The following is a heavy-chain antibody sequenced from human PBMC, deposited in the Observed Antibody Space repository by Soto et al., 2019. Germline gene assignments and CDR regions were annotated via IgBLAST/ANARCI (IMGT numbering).Heavy chain of an antibody. Sequence: ASVKVSCKASGYTFTSYAMHWVRQAPGQRLEWMGWINAGNGNTKYSQKFQGRVTITRDTSASTAYMELSSLRSEDTAVYYCARDLGGSGPLYYYYGMDVWGQGTTVTVSS. J-gene: IGHJ6*02. CDR1: GYTFTSYA. V-gene: IGHV1-3*01. CDR2: INAGNGNT. CDR3: ARDLGGSGPLYYYYGMDV. D-gene: IGHD3-10*01.